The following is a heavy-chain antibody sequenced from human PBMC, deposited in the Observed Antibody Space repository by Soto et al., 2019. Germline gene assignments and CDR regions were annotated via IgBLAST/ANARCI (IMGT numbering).Heavy chain of an antibody. CDR1: GGSISSGGYS. CDR2: IYHSGST. D-gene: IGHD7-27*01. J-gene: IGHJ5*02. V-gene: IGHV4-30-2*01. CDR3: ASSNWGARWFDP. Sequence: PSDTLSLTCAVSGGSISSGGYSWSWIRQPPGKGLEWIGYIYHSGSTYYNPSLKSRVTISVDRSKNQFSLKLSSVTAADTAVYYCASSNWGARWFDPWGQGTLVTVSS.